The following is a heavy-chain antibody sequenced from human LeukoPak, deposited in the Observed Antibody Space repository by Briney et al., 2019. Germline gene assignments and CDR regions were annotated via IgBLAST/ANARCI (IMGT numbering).Heavy chain of an antibody. J-gene: IGHJ3*01. D-gene: IGHD4-23*01. CDR3: ARDPDYGGVADAFDL. CDR2: ISSSSSYI. V-gene: IGHV3-21*01. Sequence: RGSLRLSCAASGFTFSSYSMNWVRQAPGKGLEWVSSISSSSSYIYYADSAKGRFTISRDNAKNLLYLQMNSLRAEDTAVYYCARDPDYGGVADAFDLWGQGTIVAVSS. CDR1: GFTFSSYS.